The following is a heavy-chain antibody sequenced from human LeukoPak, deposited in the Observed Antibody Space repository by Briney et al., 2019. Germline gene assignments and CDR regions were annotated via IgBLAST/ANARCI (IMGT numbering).Heavy chain of an antibody. CDR3: AREGGSYSNYFDY. J-gene: IGHJ4*02. D-gene: IGHD1-26*01. V-gene: IGHV4-59*01. CDR2: IYYSGST. CDR1: GGSISSYY. Sequence: SETLSLTCTISGGSISSYYWSWIRQPPGKGLEWIGYIYYSGSTNYNPSLKSRDTISVDTSKKQFSLKLSSVTAADTAVYYCAREGGSYSNYFDYWGQGTLVTVSS.